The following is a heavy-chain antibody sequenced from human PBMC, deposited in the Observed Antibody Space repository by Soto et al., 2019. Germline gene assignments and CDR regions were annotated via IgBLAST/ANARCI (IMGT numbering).Heavy chain of an antibody. CDR2: IYHSGST. CDR1: GGSISSGGYS. D-gene: IGHD1-26*01. CDR3: ARGARYSGSYSSFDY. Sequence: QLQLQESGSGLVKPSQTLSLTCAVSGGSISSGGYSWSWIRQPLGKGLEWIGYIYHSGSTYYNPSLKSRVTISVDRSKNQFSLKLSSVTAADTAVYYCARGARYSGSYSSFDYWGQGTLVTVSS. V-gene: IGHV4-30-2*01. J-gene: IGHJ4*02.